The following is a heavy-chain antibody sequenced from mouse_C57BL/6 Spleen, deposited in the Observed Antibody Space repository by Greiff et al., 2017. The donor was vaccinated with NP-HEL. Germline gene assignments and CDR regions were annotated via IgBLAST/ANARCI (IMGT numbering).Heavy chain of an antibody. D-gene: IGHD1-1*01. J-gene: IGHJ4*01. Sequence: QVQLQQPGAELVKPGASVKVSCKASGYTFTSYWMHWVKQRPGQGLEWIGRIHPSDSDTNYNQKFKGKATLTVDKSSSTAYMQLSSLTSEDSAVYYCAIEGYYGSSPYYAMDYWGQGTSVTVSS. V-gene: IGHV1-74*01. CDR3: AIEGYYGSSPYYAMDY. CDR2: IHPSDSDT. CDR1: GYTFTSYW.